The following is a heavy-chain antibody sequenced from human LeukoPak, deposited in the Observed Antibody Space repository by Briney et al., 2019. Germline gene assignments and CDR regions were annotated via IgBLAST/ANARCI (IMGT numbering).Heavy chain of an antibody. J-gene: IGHJ3*02. D-gene: IGHD4-17*01. Sequence: GGSLRLSCAASGFTFSSYGMHWVRQAPGKGLEWVAFIRYDGNNEYYADSVKGRFTISRDNSKNTLYLQMSSLRAEDTAVYYCVKPMTTVTTGSSAFDIWGQGTMVTVSS. V-gene: IGHV3-30*02. CDR1: GFTFSSYG. CDR3: VKPMTTVTTGSSAFDI. CDR2: IRYDGNNE.